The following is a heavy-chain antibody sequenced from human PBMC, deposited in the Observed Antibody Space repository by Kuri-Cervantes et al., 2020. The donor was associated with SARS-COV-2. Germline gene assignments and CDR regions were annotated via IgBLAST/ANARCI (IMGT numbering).Heavy chain of an antibody. V-gene: IGHV4-30-2*03. D-gene: IGHD1-1*01. CDR2: IYYSGST. CDR3: ARLFSPWSVVGDY. Sequence: SCAVSGDSISSGGHSWSWIRQPPGKGLEWIGTIYYSGSTDYNPSLKSRVTISVDTSKNQFSLKLRSVTATDTAVYYCARLFSPWSVVGDYWGQGTLVTVSS. CDR1: GDSISSGGHS. J-gene: IGHJ4*02.